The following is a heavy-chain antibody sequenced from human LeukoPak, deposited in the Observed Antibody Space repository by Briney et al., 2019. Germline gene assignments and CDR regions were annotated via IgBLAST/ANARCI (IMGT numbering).Heavy chain of an antibody. CDR1: GFTFSSYA. CDR3: AKGNGYSYGRYYFDY. J-gene: IGHJ4*02. D-gene: IGHD5-18*01. CDR2: ITASGGNT. Sequence: VGSLRLSCAASGFTFSSYAMGWVRQAPGHGLEWVSAITASGGNTSYADSVKGRFTISRDNSKNTLYLQVNSLRAEDTAVYYCAKGNGYSYGRYYFDYWGQGTLVTVSS. V-gene: IGHV3-23*01.